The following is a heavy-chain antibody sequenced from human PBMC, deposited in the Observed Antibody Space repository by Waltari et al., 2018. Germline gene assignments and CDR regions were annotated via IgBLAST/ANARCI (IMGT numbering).Heavy chain of an antibody. CDR3: ARIYGSGTFIYMDV. CDR1: GGPIISYY. Sequence: QVQLQESGPGLVKPSATLSLTCTVSGGPIISYYWSWIRQPAGKGLEWIGRIYPGATPYYNPSLQTRIMMSVDTSQNQFSLKLSSVTAADTAVYYCARIYGSGTFIYMDVWGKGTTVTVSS. CDR2: IYPGATP. J-gene: IGHJ6*03. V-gene: IGHV4-4*07. D-gene: IGHD3-10*01.